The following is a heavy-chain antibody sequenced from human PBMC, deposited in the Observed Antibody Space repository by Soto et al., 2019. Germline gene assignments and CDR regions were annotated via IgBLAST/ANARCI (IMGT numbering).Heavy chain of an antibody. V-gene: IGHV3-9*01. CDR3: TNDAGHCSGVDCFFDT. Sequence: EVQLVESGGGLVQPGRSLRLSCAASGFPFEAYAMHWVRQAPGKGLEGVAGLKWNGDNVGYADTVRGRFTISRDNAKNSLYLQMNSLRAEDTAFYYCTNDAGHCSGVDCFFDTWGQGALVTVSS. J-gene: IGHJ4*02. CDR1: GFPFEAYA. CDR2: LKWNGDNV. D-gene: IGHD2-21*02.